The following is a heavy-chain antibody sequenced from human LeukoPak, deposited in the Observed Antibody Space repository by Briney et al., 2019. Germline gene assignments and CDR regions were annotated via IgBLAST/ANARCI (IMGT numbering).Heavy chain of an antibody. J-gene: IGHJ3*02. V-gene: IGHV4-34*01. CDR3: ASPSGGRYRDDALDI. CDR1: GGSFSGYY. Sequence: SETLSLTCAVYGGSFSGYYWSWIRQPPGKGLEWIGEINHSGSTDYNASLKSRVTISVDTSKNQIFLKLNSVTAADTAVYHCASPSGGRYRDDALDIWGQGTMVTVSS. CDR2: INHSGST. D-gene: IGHD3-10*01.